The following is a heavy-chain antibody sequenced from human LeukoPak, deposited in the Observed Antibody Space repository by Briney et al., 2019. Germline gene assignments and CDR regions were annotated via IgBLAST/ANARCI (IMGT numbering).Heavy chain of an antibody. J-gene: IGHJ4*02. CDR2: IYYSGST. CDR3: ARAKGNSWYPYYFDY. Sequence: SETLSLTCTVSGGSVSSGSYYWSWIRQPPGKGLEWIGYIYYSGSTNYNPSLKSRVTISVDTSKNQFSLKLSSVTAADTAVYYCARAKGNSWYPYYFDYWGQRTLVTASS. D-gene: IGHD6-13*01. CDR1: GGSVSSGSYY. V-gene: IGHV4-61*01.